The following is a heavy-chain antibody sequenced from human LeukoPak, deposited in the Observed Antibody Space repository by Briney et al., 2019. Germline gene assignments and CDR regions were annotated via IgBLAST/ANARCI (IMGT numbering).Heavy chain of an antibody. CDR2: INPNSGGT. D-gene: IGHD2-21*02. V-gene: IGHV1-2*06. Sequence: ASVKVSCKASGYTFTGYYMHWLRQAPGQGLEWMGRINPNSGGTNYAQKFQGRVTMTRDTSISTAYMERSRLRSDDTAVYYCARGRTAINDYWGQGTLVTVSS. CDR3: ARGRTAINDY. J-gene: IGHJ4*02. CDR1: GYTFTGYY.